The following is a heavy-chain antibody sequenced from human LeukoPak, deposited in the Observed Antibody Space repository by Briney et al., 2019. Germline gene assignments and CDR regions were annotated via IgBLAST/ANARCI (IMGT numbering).Heavy chain of an antibody. V-gene: IGHV1-69*01. Sequence: SVKVSCKASGGTFSSYAISWVRQAPGQGLEWMGGIIPIFGTANYAQKFQGRVTITADESTSTAYMELSSLRSEDTAVYYCAAVVPAVMGYFDYRGQGTLVTVSS. CDR2: IIPIFGTA. J-gene: IGHJ4*02. CDR1: GGTFSSYA. D-gene: IGHD2-2*01. CDR3: AAVVPAVMGYFDY.